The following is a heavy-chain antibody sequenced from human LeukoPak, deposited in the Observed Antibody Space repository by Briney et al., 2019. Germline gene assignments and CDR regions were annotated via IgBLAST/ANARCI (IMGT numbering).Heavy chain of an antibody. D-gene: IGHD2-8*02. Sequence: GGSLRLSCAASGFTFSSYSMNWVRQAPGKGLEWVSSISSSSSYIYYADSVKGRFTISRDNPKNSLYLQMNNLRADDTAVYYCTRDTEGTLDYWGQGILVTVAS. CDR2: ISSSSSYI. J-gene: IGHJ4*02. CDR3: TRDTEGTLDY. V-gene: IGHV3-21*01. CDR1: GFTFSSYS.